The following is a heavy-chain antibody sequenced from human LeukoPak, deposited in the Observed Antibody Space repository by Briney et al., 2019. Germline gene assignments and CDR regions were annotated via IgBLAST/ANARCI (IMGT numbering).Heavy chain of an antibody. D-gene: IGHD3-22*01. CDR1: GLTFSIYG. CDR2: ISSNGGST. Sequence: GGSLRLSCAVSGLTFSIYGMHWVRQAPGKGLEYVSAISSNGGSTYYANSVKGRFTISRDNSKNTLYLQMGSLRAEDMAVYYCAREGDSSGHTLARVHAFDIWGQGTMVTVSS. J-gene: IGHJ3*02. CDR3: AREGDSSGHTLARVHAFDI. V-gene: IGHV3-64*01.